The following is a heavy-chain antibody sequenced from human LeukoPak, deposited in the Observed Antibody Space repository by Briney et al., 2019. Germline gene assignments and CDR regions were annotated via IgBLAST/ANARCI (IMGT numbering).Heavy chain of an antibody. V-gene: IGHV1-69*13. CDR2: IIPIFGTA. CDR3: ATSQDYGGNHPALSPFDY. D-gene: IGHD4-23*01. Sequence: GASVKVSCKASGYTFTSYYMHWVRQAPGQGLEWMGGIIPIFGTANYAQKFQGRVTITADESTSTAYMELSSLRSEDTAVYYCATSQDYGGNHPALSPFDYWGQGTLVTVSS. J-gene: IGHJ4*02. CDR1: GYTFTSYY.